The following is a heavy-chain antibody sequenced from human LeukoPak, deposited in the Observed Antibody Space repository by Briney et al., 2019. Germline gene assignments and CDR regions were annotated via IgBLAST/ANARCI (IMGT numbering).Heavy chain of an antibody. Sequence: GASVKVSCKASGYTFTNYYMHWVRQAPGQGLEWMGTTIPGGSSTSKAQKFQGRVTMTSDTSTSTVYMELSSLTSEDLAVYYCARDWWDLLGYGMDVWGQGTTVTVSS. D-gene: IGHD1-26*01. CDR1: GYTFTNYY. CDR2: TIPGGSST. V-gene: IGHV1-46*01. J-gene: IGHJ6*02. CDR3: ARDWWDLLGYGMDV.